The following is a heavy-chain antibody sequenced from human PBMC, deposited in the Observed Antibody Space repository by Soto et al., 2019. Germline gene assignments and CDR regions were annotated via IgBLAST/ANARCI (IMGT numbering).Heavy chain of an antibody. CDR2: ISAYNGKT. J-gene: IGHJ5*02. D-gene: IGHD6-19*01. CDR3: ARASRDSSGWSPTLDP. Sequence: ASVKVSCKASGDTFTSYGSSWVRQAPGQVLEWMGWISAYNGKTNYAQKLQGRVTMTTDTSISTAYMELCSLRSDDTAVYYCARASRDSSGWSPTLDPGGQGTMVTISS. CDR1: GDTFTSYG. V-gene: IGHV1-18*01.